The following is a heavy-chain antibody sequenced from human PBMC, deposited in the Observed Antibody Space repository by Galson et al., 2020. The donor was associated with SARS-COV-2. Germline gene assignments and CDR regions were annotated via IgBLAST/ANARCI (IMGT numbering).Heavy chain of an antibody. CDR2: IYYNGSP. V-gene: IGHV4-39*01. J-gene: IGHJ4*02. CDR3: AKSRSSSWYHFDF. CDR1: GGSIRRSSFY. Sequence: SETLSLTCTVSGGSIRRSSFYWDWIRLPPGKGLEWIGSIYYNGSPYYNPSLESRVTMSVDTAKNQFSVRLSSVTAADSAIYYCAKSRSSSWYHFDFWGQRTRVTVSS. D-gene: IGHD2-2*01.